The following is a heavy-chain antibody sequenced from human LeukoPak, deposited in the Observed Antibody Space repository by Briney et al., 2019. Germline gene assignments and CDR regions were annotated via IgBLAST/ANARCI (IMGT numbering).Heavy chain of an antibody. CDR1: GFTFSVHS. Sequence: GRSPRPSCAASGFTFSVHSIDWGRPGPGDGRGWGAVFSYDGNKKYYTDSVKGRFTISRDKSQNTLYLQMNSLRVEDTAVYYCARSTEQWLLLGYWGQGTLVTVSS. CDR3: ARSTEQWLLLGY. V-gene: IGHV3-30*10. CDR2: FSYDGNKK. J-gene: IGHJ4*02. D-gene: IGHD6-19*01.